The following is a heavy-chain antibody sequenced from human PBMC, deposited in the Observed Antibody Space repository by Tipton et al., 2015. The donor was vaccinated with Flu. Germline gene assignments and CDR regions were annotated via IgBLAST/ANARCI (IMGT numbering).Heavy chain of an antibody. D-gene: IGHD2-8*02. J-gene: IGHJ4*02. Sequence: QLVQSGGGLVQPGGSLRLSCAAPGFTLSDRYVDWVRQAPGKGLEWVGRTRNKAHSYTTEYAASVKGRFTISRDDSENSLYVQMNSLKTEDTAVYYCTRVCTGGNCYDSWGQGTLVTVSS. V-gene: IGHV3-72*01. CDR3: TRVCTGGNCYDS. CDR2: TRNKAHSYTT. CDR1: GFTLSDRY.